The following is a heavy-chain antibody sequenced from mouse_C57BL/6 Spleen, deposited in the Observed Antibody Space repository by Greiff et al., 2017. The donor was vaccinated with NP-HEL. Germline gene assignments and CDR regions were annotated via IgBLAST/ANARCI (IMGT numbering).Heavy chain of an antibody. D-gene: IGHD1-1*01. V-gene: IGHV1-75*01. J-gene: IGHJ1*03. CDR3: ARRYDYYGSSPWYFDV. CDR2: IFPGSGST. Sequence: VQLQESGPELVKPGASVKISCKASGYTFTDYYINWVKQRPGQGLEWIGWIFPGSGSTYYNEKFKGKATLTVDKSSSTAYMLLSILTSEDSAVYFCARRYDYYGSSPWYFDVWGTGTTVTVSS. CDR1: GYTFTDYY.